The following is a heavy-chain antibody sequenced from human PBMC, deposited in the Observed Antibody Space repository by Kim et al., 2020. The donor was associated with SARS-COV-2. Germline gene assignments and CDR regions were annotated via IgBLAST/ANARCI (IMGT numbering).Heavy chain of an antibody. D-gene: IGHD1-26*01. CDR3: TSGAPGT. V-gene: IGHV4-34*01. CDR2: INDRSGT. J-gene: IGHJ4*02. CDR1: GGSFSDYS. Sequence: SETLSLTCAVYGGSFSDYSWTWIRQSPGQGLEWIGDINDRSGTSYNPSFRSRVTISVDTPKNQFSLNLRSVTAADTAVYYCTSGAPGTWGQGTLVTVSS.